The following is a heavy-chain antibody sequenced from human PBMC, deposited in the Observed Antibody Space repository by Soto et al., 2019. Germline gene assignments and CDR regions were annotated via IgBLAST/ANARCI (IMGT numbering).Heavy chain of an antibody. CDR2: IDWDDDK. CDR3: ARIRSSGWYGYYYYGMDV. D-gene: IGHD6-19*01. Sequence: SGPTLVNPTQTLTLTCTFSGFSLSTSGMCVSWIRQPPGKALEWLALIDWDDDKYYSTSLKTRLTISKDTSKNQVVLTMTNMDPVDTATYYCARIRSSGWYGYYYYGMDVWGQGTTVTVPS. CDR1: GFSLSTSGMC. V-gene: IGHV2-70*01. J-gene: IGHJ6*02.